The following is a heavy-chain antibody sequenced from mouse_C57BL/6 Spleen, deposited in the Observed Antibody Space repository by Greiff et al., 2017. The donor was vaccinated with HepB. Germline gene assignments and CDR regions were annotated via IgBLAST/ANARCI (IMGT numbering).Heavy chain of an antibody. J-gene: IGHJ4*01. CDR2: IDPETGGT. CDR3: TRILGRGYAMDY. CDR1: GYTFTDDE. Sequence: VQLQQSGAELVRPGASVTLSCKASGYTFTDDEMHWVKQTPVHGLEWIGAIDPETGGTAYNQKFKGKAILTADKSSSTAYMELRSLTSEDSAVYYCTRILGRGYAMDYWGQGTSVTVSS. D-gene: IGHD4-1*01. V-gene: IGHV1-15*01.